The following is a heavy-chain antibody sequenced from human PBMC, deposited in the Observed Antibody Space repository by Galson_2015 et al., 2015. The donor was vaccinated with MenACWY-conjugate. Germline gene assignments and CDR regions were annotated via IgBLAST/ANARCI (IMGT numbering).Heavy chain of an antibody. J-gene: IGHJ3*02. CDR3: AKDRDTIHPPTRGGFDM. CDR2: VSFDGTHK. Sequence: SLRLSCAASGFTFSTYPMHWVRQAPGKGLEWVAVVSFDGTHKYYADSVKGRFTISIDNSKNTLYLHLSGLRSDDTAVFYCAKDRDTIHPPTRGGFDMWGQGTRVTVSS. D-gene: IGHD1-26*01. V-gene: IGHV3-30*15. CDR1: GFTFSTYP.